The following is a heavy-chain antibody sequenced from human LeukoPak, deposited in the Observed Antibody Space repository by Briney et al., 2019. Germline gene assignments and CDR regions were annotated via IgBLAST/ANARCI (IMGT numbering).Heavy chain of an antibody. CDR2: IKEDGSEK. D-gene: IGHD2-15*01. J-gene: IGHJ4*02. Sequence: GGSLRLSCVGSGFTFRNYWMSWVRQAPGKGLEWVANIKEDGSEKYYVDSVKGRFSISRDNAKNSLYLQMNSLRAEDTAVYYCARVLQYCSGGSCDVRFFDYWGQGTLVTVSS. CDR3: ARVLQYCSGGSCDVRFFDY. CDR1: GFTFRNYW. V-gene: IGHV3-7*03.